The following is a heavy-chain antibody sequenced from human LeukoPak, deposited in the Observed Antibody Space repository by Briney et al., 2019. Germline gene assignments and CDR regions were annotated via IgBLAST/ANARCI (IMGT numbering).Heavy chain of an antibody. V-gene: IGHV3-33*01. CDR2: IWYDGSNK. D-gene: IGHD2-2*01. CDR3: ARAFCSSISCYQGPFDF. CDR1: GFTFSGYG. Sequence: GGSLRLSCAASGFTFSGYGMHWVRQAPGKGLEWVAVIWYDGSNKYYADSVKGRFTISRDNSKNTLYLQMNSLRTEDTAVYYCARAFCSSISCYQGPFDFWGQGTLVTVSS. J-gene: IGHJ4*02.